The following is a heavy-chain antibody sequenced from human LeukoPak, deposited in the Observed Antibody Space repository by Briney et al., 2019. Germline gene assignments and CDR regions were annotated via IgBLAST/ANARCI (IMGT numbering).Heavy chain of an antibody. CDR1: GFTFSSYG. D-gene: IGHD3-3*01. J-gene: IGHJ5*02. CDR3: AKDLSTIFGVANWFDP. V-gene: IGHV3-30*02. Sequence: GGSLRLSCAASGFTFSSYGMHWVRQAPGKGLEWVEFIRYDGSNKYYADSVKGRFTISRDNSKNTLYLQMNSLRAEDTAVYYCAKDLSTIFGVANWFDPWGQGTLVTVSS. CDR2: IRYDGSNK.